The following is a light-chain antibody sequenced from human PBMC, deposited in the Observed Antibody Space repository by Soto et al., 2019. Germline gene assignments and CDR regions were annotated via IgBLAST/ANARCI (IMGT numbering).Light chain of an antibody. J-gene: IGKJ1*01. CDR1: QSVSSSY. Sequence: EIVFTQSPGTLSLSPGQRPTLSCKASQSVSSSYLAWYQQKPGQAPRLLIYGASTRATGVPDRFSGSGSGTDFTLTISRLEPEDFAVYHCQQYGSLSWTFGQGTKVDIK. CDR2: GAS. V-gene: IGKV3-20*01. CDR3: QQYGSLSWT.